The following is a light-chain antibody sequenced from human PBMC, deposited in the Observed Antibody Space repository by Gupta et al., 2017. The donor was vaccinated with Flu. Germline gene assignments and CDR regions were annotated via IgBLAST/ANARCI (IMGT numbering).Light chain of an antibody. Sequence: QSVLTPPPSASGTPGQRVTISCSGSSSNIGSNTVNWYQQLPGTAPKLLIYSNNQRPSGVPDRFSGSKSGTSASLAISGLQSEDEADYYCAACDDSLNGRVFGGGTKLTVL. J-gene: IGLJ3*02. CDR2: SNN. CDR1: SSNIGSNT. V-gene: IGLV1-44*01. CDR3: AACDDSLNGRV.